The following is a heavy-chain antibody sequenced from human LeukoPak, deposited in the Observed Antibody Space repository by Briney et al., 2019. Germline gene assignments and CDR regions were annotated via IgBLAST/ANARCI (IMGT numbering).Heavy chain of an antibody. CDR2: IIPIFGTA. J-gene: IGHJ4*02. CDR3: AREGLSYDSSGYNPPPIDY. CDR1: GGTFSSYA. V-gene: IGHV1-69*13. Sequence: GASVKVSCKASGGTFSSYAISWVRQAPGQGLEWMGGIIPIFGTANYAQKFQGRVTITADESTSTAYMELSSLRSEDTAVYYCAREGLSYDSSGYNPPPIDYWGQGTLVTVSS. D-gene: IGHD3-22*01.